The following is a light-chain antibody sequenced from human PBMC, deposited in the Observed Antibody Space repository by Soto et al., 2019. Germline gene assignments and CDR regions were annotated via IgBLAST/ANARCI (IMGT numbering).Light chain of an antibody. V-gene: IGLV2-14*01. CDR1: SSDIGSYNY. Sequence: QSALTQPASVSGSPGQSITISCTGSSSDIGSYNYVSWYQQHPGKAPKLIIYDVSNRASGLSNRFSASKSGNTASLTISGLQAEDEADYYCSSYTTNNTPVVFGGGTKLTVL. CDR3: SSYTTNNTPVV. J-gene: IGLJ2*01. CDR2: DVS.